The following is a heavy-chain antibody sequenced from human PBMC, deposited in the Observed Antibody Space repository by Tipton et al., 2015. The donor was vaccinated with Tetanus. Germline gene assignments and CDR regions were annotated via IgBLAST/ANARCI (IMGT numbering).Heavy chain of an antibody. CDR1: GGSFSGYY. Sequence: TLSLTCAVYGGSFSGYYWSWIRQPPGKGLEWIGESNHSGSTNYSPPLKSRVTISVDTSKNLFSLKLSSVTAADTAVYYCARGRRIQLWNDAFDIWGQGTMVTVSS. CDR3: ARGRRIQLWNDAFDI. J-gene: IGHJ3*02. V-gene: IGHV4-34*01. D-gene: IGHD5-18*01. CDR2: SNHSGST.